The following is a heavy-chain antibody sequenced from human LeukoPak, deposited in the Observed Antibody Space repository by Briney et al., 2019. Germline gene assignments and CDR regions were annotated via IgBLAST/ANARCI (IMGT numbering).Heavy chain of an antibody. Sequence: SETLSLTCTVSGGSISSGSYYWSWIRQPAGKGLEWIGLIYTSGSTNYNPSLKSRVTISVDTSKNQFSLKLSSVTAADTAVYYCARDPDGDYAYFDYWGQGTLVTVSS. CDR2: IYTSGST. V-gene: IGHV4-61*02. D-gene: IGHD4-17*01. CDR3: ARDPDGDYAYFDY. J-gene: IGHJ4*02. CDR1: GGSISSGSYY.